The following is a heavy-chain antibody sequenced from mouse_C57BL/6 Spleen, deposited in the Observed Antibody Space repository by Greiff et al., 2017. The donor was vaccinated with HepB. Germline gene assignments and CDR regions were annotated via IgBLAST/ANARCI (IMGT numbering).Heavy chain of an antibody. V-gene: IGHV5-9*01. J-gene: IGHJ3*01. Sequence: DVKLVESGGGLVKPGGSLKLSCAASGFTFSSYTMSWVRQTPEKRLEWVATISGGGGNTYYPDSVKGRFTISRDNAKNTLYLQMSSLRSEDTALYYCARHLYYYGSSLFAYWGQGTLVTVSA. CDR1: GFTFSSYT. CDR3: ARHLYYYGSSLFAY. D-gene: IGHD1-1*01. CDR2: ISGGGGNT.